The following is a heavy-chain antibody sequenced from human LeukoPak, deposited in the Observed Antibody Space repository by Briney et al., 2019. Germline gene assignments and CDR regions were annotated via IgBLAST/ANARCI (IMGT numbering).Heavy chain of an antibody. CDR3: AREGGYSYGFSYYYMDV. Sequence: SETLSLTCTVSGGSISSYYWSWIRQPAGKGLEWIGRIYTSGSTNYNPSLKSRVTISVDTSNNQFSLKLSSVTAADTAVYYCAREGGYSYGFSYYYMDVWGKGTTVTVSS. D-gene: IGHD5-18*01. J-gene: IGHJ6*03. CDR2: IYTSGST. CDR1: GGSISSYY. V-gene: IGHV4-4*07.